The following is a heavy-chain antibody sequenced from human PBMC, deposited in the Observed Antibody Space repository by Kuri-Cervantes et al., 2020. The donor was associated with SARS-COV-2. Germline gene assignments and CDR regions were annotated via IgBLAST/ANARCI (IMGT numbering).Heavy chain of an antibody. CDR3: ANLVGATTRDYFDY. CDR1: GFTFSNYD. Sequence: GGSLRLSCAASGFTFSNYDVNWVRQAPGKGLEWVAVISYDGSNKNYADSVTGRFTISRDNSKNTLYLQMNSLRVEDTAVYYCANLVGATTRDYFDYWGQGTLVTVSS. D-gene: IGHD1-26*01. CDR2: ISYDGSNK. J-gene: IGHJ4*02. V-gene: IGHV3-30*04.